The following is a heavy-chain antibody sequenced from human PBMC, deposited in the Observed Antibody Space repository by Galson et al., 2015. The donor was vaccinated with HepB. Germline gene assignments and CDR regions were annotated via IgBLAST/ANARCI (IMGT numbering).Heavy chain of an antibody. Sequence: SLRLSCAASGFTSSNYGMHWVRQAPGKGLEWVAFIRYDGGKKYYADSVKGRFTISRDNSKNMLYVQMNSLRAEDTAVYYCAKETLRGSYEAEYYGMDVWGQGTTVTVSS. V-gene: IGHV3-30*02. CDR3: AKETLRGSYEAEYYGMDV. J-gene: IGHJ6*02. CDR1: GFTSSNYG. D-gene: IGHD1-26*01. CDR2: IRYDGGKK.